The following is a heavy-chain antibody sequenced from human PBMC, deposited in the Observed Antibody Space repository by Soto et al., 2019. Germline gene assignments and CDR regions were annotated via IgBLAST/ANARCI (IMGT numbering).Heavy chain of an antibody. CDR1: GFTFSNYW. CDR3: ARDGLFYDFWSGYTRYFDY. Sequence: SLRLSCAASGFTFSNYWMSWVRQAPGKGLEWVANIKQDGSEKYYVDSVKGRFTISRDNAENSLYLQLSSLRAEDTAVYYCARDGLFYDFWSGYTRYFDYWGQGTLVTVSS. CDR2: IKQDGSEK. V-gene: IGHV3-7*03. J-gene: IGHJ4*02. D-gene: IGHD3-3*01.